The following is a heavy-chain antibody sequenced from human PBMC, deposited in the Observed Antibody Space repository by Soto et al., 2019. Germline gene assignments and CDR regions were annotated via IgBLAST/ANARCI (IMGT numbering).Heavy chain of an antibody. V-gene: IGHV3-21*01. CDR1: GFTFSVYS. D-gene: IGHD2-2*01. Sequence: GGSLRLSCAASGFTFSVYSMSWVRQAPGKGLEWVSVISSRSGYIYYADSVKGRFTISRDNAKNSLYLQMSSLRAEDTAVYYCASRGGNCSNTSCPGWLDPWGLGTLVTVSS. CDR3: ASRGGNCSNTSCPGWLDP. CDR2: ISSRSGYI. J-gene: IGHJ5*02.